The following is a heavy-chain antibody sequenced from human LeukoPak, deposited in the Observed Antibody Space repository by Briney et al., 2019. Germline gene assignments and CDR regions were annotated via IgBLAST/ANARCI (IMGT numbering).Heavy chain of an antibody. J-gene: IGHJ4*02. CDR3: AKRDTAMVTGSLFDY. V-gene: IGHV3-21*01. CDR1: GFTFSSYS. CDR2: ISGTSTYI. D-gene: IGHD5-18*01. Sequence: GGSLRLSCAASGFTFSSYSMNWVRQAPGQGLEWVSSISGTSTYIYYADSVRGRFTIYRDNAKNSLYLQMNSLRAEDTAVYYCAKRDTAMVTGSLFDYWGQGTLVTVSS.